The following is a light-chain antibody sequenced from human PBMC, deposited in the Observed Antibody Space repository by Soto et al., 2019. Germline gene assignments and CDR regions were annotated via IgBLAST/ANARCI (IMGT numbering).Light chain of an antibody. J-gene: IGLJ2*01. Sequence: QSVLTQPASVSGSPGQSITISCTGTSSDVGSYNLVSWYQQHPGTAPKLMIYEVSKRPSGVSNRFSGSKSGKTASLTISGLQAEDEADYYCCSYADRNSVVFGGGTKLTVL. CDR2: EVS. CDR1: SSDVGSYNL. CDR3: CSYADRNSVV. V-gene: IGLV2-23*02.